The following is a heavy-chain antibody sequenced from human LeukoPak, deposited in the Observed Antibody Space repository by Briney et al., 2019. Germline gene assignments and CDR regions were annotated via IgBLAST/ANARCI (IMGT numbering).Heavy chain of an antibody. V-gene: IGHV4-39*01. CDR1: GGSISSSGYY. D-gene: IGHD3/OR15-3a*01. CDR3: AREDWNYYYNYMDV. Sequence: SETLSLTCTVSGGSISSSGYYWGRIRQSPGKGLEWIGTFYYSGSTYYNASLKSRVTISVDTSKNQFSLQVSSVTAADTAVYYCAREDWNYYYNYMDVWGKGTTVTVSS. J-gene: IGHJ6*03. CDR2: FYYSGST.